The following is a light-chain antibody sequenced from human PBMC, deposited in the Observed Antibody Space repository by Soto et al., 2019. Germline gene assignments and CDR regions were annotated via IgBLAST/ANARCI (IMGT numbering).Light chain of an antibody. V-gene: IGKV3-15*01. J-gene: IGKJ5*01. CDR3: QQYNNWSPT. Sequence: EIVMTQSPATPSVSPGERATLSCRATQSVSSNLAWYQQKPGQAPRLLIYGASTRATGIPARFSGSRSGTEFTLTISSLQSEHFAVYYCQQYNNWSPTFGQGTRLEIK. CDR1: QSVSSN. CDR2: GAS.